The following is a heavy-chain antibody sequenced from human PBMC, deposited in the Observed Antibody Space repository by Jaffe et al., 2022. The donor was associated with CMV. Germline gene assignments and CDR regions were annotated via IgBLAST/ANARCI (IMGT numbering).Heavy chain of an antibody. D-gene: IGHD3-22*01. V-gene: IGHV3-23*01. Sequence: EVQLLESGGGLVQPGGSLRLSCAASGFTFSSYAMSWVRQAPGKGLEWVSAISGSGGSTYYADSVKGRFTISRDNSKNTLYLQMNSLRAEDTAVYYCAKDRYDSSGWQWLFGYWGQGTLVTVSS. CDR1: GFTFSSYA. CDR3: AKDRYDSSGWQWLFGY. CDR2: ISGSGGST. J-gene: IGHJ4*02.